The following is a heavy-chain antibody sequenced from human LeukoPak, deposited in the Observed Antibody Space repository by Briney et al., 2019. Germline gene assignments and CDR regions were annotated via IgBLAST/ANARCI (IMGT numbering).Heavy chain of an antibody. CDR1: GFTFSSYE. CDR3: ARDGLRAAAYYFDY. Sequence: GGSLRLSCAASGFTFSSYEMNWVRQAPGKGLEWVSYISTSGSTIYYADSVKGRFTISRDNAKNSLYLQMNSLRAEDTAVYYCARDGLRAAAYYFDYWGQGTLVTVSS. J-gene: IGHJ4*02. V-gene: IGHV3-48*03. CDR2: ISTSGSTI. D-gene: IGHD6-13*01.